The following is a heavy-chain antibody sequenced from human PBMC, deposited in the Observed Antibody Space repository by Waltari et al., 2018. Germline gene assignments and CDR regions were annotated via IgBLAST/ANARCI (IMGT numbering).Heavy chain of an antibody. D-gene: IGHD2-8*02. J-gene: IGHJ4*02. Sequence: EVRLVESGGGLVQPGVSLGLSCEVSGFHFSRYWMSWVRQAPGKGLEWVANIKQDGSDKYYVDSVEGRFTVSRDNAKNSLYLQMNSLRAEDTAVYYCARVYWPRGFDYWGQGTLVTVSS. CDR2: IKQDGSDK. CDR3: ARVYWPRGFDY. CDR1: GFHFSRYW. V-gene: IGHV3-7*01.